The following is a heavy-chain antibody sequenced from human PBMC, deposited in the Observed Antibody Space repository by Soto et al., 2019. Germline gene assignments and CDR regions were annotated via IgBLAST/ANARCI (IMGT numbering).Heavy chain of an antibody. V-gene: IGHV3-23*01. D-gene: IGHD6-19*01. J-gene: IGHJ4*02. Sequence: EVQVLESGGGLVQPGGSLRLSCAASGFTFSSYVMNWVRQAPGKGLEWVSVISGSGGSTYYADSVKGRFTISRDNSKNTLYLQMNSLRAEDTAVYYCARRSSGWYFDYWGQGTLVTVSS. CDR1: GFTFSSYV. CDR3: ARRSSGWYFDY. CDR2: ISGSGGST.